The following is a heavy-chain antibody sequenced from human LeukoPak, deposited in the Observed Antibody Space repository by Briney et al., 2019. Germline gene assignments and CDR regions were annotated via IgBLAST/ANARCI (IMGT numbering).Heavy chain of an antibody. Sequence: PGRSLRLSCAASGFTFSSYGMHWVRQAPGKGLEWVAVISHDGSNKYYADSVKGRFTISRDNSKNTLYLQMNSLRAEDTAVYYCAKDAAAAVSYYFDYWGQGTLVTVSS. J-gene: IGHJ4*02. CDR2: ISHDGSNK. D-gene: IGHD6-13*01. CDR3: AKDAAAAVSYYFDY. V-gene: IGHV3-30*18. CDR1: GFTFSSYG.